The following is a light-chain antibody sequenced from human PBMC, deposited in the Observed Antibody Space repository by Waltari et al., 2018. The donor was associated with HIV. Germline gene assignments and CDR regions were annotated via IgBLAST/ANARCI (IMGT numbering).Light chain of an antibody. CDR2: WAS. CDR3: QQYYNSPYT. Sequence: DIVMTQSPDSLAVSLGERATINCKSSQSVLYSSNNKNYLAWYQQKPGQPPKLLIYWASTRESGVPDRFSGSGSGTHFTLTISSLKAEDVAVYYCQQYYNSPYTFGQGTKLEIK. CDR1: QSVLYSSNNKNY. V-gene: IGKV4-1*01. J-gene: IGKJ2*01.